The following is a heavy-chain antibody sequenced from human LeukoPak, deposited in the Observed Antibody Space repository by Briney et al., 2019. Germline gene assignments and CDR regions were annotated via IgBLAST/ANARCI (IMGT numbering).Heavy chain of an antibody. CDR1: GGSISSSSYY. CDR3: ARERECRGIAVA. D-gene: IGHD6-19*01. CDR2: IHYSGST. J-gene: IGHJ5*02. Sequence: SETLSLTCTVSGGSISSSSYYWGWIRQPPGKGLEWIGTIHYSGSTYYNPSLKSRVTILVDTSKNQFSLKLSSVTAADTAVYYCARERECRGIAVAWGQGTLVTVSS. V-gene: IGHV4-39*02.